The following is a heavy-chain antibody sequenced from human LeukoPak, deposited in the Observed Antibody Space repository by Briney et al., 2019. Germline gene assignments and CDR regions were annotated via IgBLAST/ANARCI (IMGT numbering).Heavy chain of an antibody. CDR1: GFTFGDYA. J-gene: IGHJ4*02. CDR2: IRSKAYGGTT. Sequence: GGSLRLSCTASGFTFGDYAMSWFRQAPGKGLEWVGFIRSKAYGGTTEYAASVKGRFTISRDDSKSIAYVQMNSLKTEDTAVYYCTRNIAAELATNYWGQGTLVTVSS. V-gene: IGHV3-49*03. CDR3: TRNIAAELATNY. D-gene: IGHD6-6*01.